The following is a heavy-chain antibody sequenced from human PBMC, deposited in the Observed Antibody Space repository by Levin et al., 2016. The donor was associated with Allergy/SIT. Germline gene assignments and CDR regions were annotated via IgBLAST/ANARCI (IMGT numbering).Heavy chain of an antibody. V-gene: IGHV3-7*03. CDR1: GFMFSNYW. CDR3: ATHSGWRFSD. CDR2: IKYDGSET. J-gene: IGHJ1*01. D-gene: IGHD3-10*01. Sequence: GGSLRLSCAASGFMFSNYWMAWVRQAPGKGLEWVANIKYDGSETYYVDSVKGRFSISRDNAKNSLHLQMNSLRGEDTAVYYCATHSGWRFSDWGQGTLVTVSS.